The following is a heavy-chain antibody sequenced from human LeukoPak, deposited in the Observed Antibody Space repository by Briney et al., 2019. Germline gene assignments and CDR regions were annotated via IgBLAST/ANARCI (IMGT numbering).Heavy chain of an antibody. CDR3: AREAYYGSGGYFDY. D-gene: IGHD3-10*01. Sequence: KPGGSLRLSCVASGFTFSSYSMNWVRQAPGKGLEWVSSISISSSYIYYADSVKGRFTISRDNAKNSLYLQMNSLRVEDTAVYYCAREAYYGSGGYFDYWGQGTLVTVSS. CDR2: ISISSSYI. J-gene: IGHJ4*02. CDR1: GFTFSSYS. V-gene: IGHV3-21*01.